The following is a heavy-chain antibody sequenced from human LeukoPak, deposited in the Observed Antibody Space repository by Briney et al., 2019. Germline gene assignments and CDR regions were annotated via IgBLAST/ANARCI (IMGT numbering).Heavy chain of an antibody. V-gene: IGHV1-2*06. CDR2: INPNSGGT. CDR3: ARDPLYYYDSSGNDAFDI. D-gene: IGHD3-22*01. CDR1: GYTFTGYY. J-gene: IGHJ3*02. Sequence: GASVKVSCKASGYTFTGYYMHWVRQAPGQGLEWMGRINPNSGGTNYAQKFQGRVTMTRDTSISTAYMELSRLRSDDTAVYYCARDPLYYYDSSGNDAFDIWGQGTMVTVSS.